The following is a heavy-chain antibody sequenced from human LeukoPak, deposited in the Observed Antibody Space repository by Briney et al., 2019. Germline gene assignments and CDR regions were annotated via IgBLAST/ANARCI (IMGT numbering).Heavy chain of an antibody. J-gene: IGHJ4*02. CDR3: ARGFLSSGGFDY. CDR2: AHYTSKWYN. Sequence: SQTLSLTCAISGDSVSSSSVPWNWIRQSPSRGLEWLGRAHYTSKWYNDYAVSVKSRITINPDTSKNKVSLQLNSVTPEDTAVYYCARGFLSSGGFDYWGQGTLVTVSS. D-gene: IGHD2-15*01. V-gene: IGHV6-1*01. CDR1: GDSVSSSSVP.